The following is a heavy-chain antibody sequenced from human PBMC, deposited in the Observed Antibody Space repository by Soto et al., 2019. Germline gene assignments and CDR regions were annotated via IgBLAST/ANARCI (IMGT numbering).Heavy chain of an antibody. J-gene: IGHJ4*02. CDR1: GGTSDDYA. V-gene: IGHV3-30*18. Sequence: RVSWGAAGGTSDDYAGRWVSQAPGKGLEWVAVISYDGSNKYYADSVKGRFTISRDNSKNTLYLQMTSLRAEDTAVYYCAKDLGYSYGLDYWGQGTLVTVSS. CDR3: AKDLGYSYGLDY. CDR2: ISYDGSNK. D-gene: IGHD5-18*01.